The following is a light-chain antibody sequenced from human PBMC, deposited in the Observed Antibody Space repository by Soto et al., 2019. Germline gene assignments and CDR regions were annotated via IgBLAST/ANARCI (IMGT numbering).Light chain of an antibody. J-gene: IGLJ1*01. V-gene: IGLV2-18*02. CDR2: EVS. CDR3: SSFTSSSTYV. CDR1: SSDVGSYNR. Sequence: QSALTQPPSVSGSPGQSVAISCTGTSSDVGSYNRVAWYQQSPGTAPKLMIYEVSNRPSGVPDRFSGSKSGNTASLTISGLQVEEGADFYCSSFTSSSTYVFGTGTKVPVL.